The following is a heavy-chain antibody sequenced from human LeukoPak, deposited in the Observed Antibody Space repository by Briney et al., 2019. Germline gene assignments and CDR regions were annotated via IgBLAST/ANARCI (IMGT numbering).Heavy chain of an antibody. D-gene: IGHD6-19*01. CDR2: ISFDGSNK. CDR3: ASHTFSGWYQFDY. CDR1: GFTFSNHA. V-gene: IGHV3-30-3*01. Sequence: GGSLRLSCAASGFTFSNHAIHWVRQAPGKGLEWVAVISFDGSNKYYADSVKGRFTISRDNSKNTLYLQLNSLRAEDTAVYYCASHTFSGWYQFDYWGQGTLVTVSS. J-gene: IGHJ4*02.